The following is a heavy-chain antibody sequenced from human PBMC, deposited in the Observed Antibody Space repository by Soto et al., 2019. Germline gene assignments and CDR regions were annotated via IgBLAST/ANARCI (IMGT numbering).Heavy chain of an antibody. Sequence: QVQLQESGPGLVKPSETLSLTCTVSGGSVSSGSYYWSWIRQPPGKGLEWIGYIYYSGSTNYNPSPKSRVTIPVDTSNNQFAQKLSSVTAADTAVYYCASYSSGWYDVSYWGPGTLVTVSS. CDR2: IYYSGST. J-gene: IGHJ4*02. CDR1: GGSVSSGSYY. D-gene: IGHD6-19*01. V-gene: IGHV4-61*01. CDR3: ASYSSGWYDVSY.